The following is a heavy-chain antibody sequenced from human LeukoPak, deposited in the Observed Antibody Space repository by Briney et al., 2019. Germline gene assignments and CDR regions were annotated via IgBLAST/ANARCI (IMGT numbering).Heavy chain of an antibody. V-gene: IGHV4-34*01. Sequence: SETLSLTCAVYGGSFSGYYWSWIRQPPGKGLEWIGEINHSGSTNYNPSLKSRVTISVDTSKNQFSLKLSSVTAADTAVYYCARALSITMVRGTPYMDVWGKGTTDTVSS. J-gene: IGHJ6*03. CDR2: INHSGST. CDR3: ARALSITMVRGTPYMDV. D-gene: IGHD3-10*01. CDR1: GGSFSGYY.